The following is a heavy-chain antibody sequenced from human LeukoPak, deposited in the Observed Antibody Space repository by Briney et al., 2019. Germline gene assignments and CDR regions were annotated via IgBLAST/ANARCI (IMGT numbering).Heavy chain of an antibody. J-gene: IGHJ4*02. CDR2: IYYSGST. Sequence: SETLSLTCTVSGGSVSSGSYYWSWIRQPPGKGLEWIGYIYYSGSTNYNPSLKSRVTISVDTSKNQFSLKLSSVTAADTAVYYCARDSETPYSSSTSCYGLDWGQGTLVTVSS. CDR3: ARDSETPYSSSTSCYGLD. D-gene: IGHD2-2*01. CDR1: GGSVSSGSYY. V-gene: IGHV4-61*01.